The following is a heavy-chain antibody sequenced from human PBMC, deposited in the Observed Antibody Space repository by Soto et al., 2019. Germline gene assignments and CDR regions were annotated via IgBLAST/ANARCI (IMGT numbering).Heavy chain of an antibody. CDR3: ARAPGYYGSGSYYNPRYNWFDP. Sequence: SETLSLTCAVYGGSFSGYYCSWIRQPPGKGLEWIGEINHSGSTNYNPSLKSRVTISVDTSKNQFSLKLSSVTAADTAVYYCARAPGYYGSGSYYNPRYNWFDPWGQGTLVTVSS. D-gene: IGHD3-10*01. V-gene: IGHV4-34*01. CDR2: INHSGST. J-gene: IGHJ5*02. CDR1: GGSFSGYY.